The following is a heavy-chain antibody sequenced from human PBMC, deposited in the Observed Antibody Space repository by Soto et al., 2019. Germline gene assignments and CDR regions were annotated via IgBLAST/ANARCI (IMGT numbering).Heavy chain of an antibody. CDR2: IYWDDDK. V-gene: IGHV2-5*02. D-gene: IGHD1-1*01. Sequence: QITLKESGPTRVKPTQTLTLTCTFSGFSLTTSGVGVGWIRQPPGKALAWLAFIYWDDDKRYNPSLKTRPTINKDTSNNQVVLTMTPLDPVDTSSYYCAHRAGLQGNWDGGYFDYWGLGTLVTVSS. CDR1: GFSLTTSGVG. J-gene: IGHJ4*02. CDR3: AHRAGLQGNWDGGYFDY.